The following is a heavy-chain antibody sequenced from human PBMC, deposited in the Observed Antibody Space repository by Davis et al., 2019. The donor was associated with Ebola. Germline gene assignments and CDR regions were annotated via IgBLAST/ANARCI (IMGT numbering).Heavy chain of an antibody. V-gene: IGHV3-48*02. CDR3: VRVDCAGACYAPGY. J-gene: IGHJ4*02. D-gene: IGHD2-21*02. CDR2: ISTSSNSI. CDR1: GFTFNDYA. Sequence: PGGSLRLSCVASGFTFNDYAMNWVRQAPGKGLEWVSYISTSSNSIYYTDSVKGRFTISRDNARNSLYLQMSSLRDEDTAVYYCVRVDCAGACYAPGYWGQGTLVTVSS.